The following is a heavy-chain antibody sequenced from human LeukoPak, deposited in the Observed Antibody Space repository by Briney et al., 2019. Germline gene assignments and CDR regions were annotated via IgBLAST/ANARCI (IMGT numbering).Heavy chain of an antibody. CDR3: ARAWLGRITMVRGVIINPPYFDY. V-gene: IGHV1-3*01. J-gene: IGHJ4*02. D-gene: IGHD3-10*01. CDR2: INAGNGNT. CDR1: GYTFTSYA. Sequence: ASVKVSCKASGYTFTSYAMHWVRQAPGQRLEWMGWINAGNGNTKYSQKFQGRVTITRDTSASTAYMELSSLRSEDTAVYYCARAWLGRITMVRGVIINPPYFDYWGQGTLVTVSS.